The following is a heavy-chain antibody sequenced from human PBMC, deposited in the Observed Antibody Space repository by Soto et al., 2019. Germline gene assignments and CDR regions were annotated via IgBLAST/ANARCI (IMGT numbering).Heavy chain of an antibody. CDR1: GGSISSGYYY. V-gene: IGHV4-30-4*01. D-gene: IGHD1-1*01. Sequence: SETLSLTCSVSGGSISSGYYYWSWIRQPPGKGLEWIGYIYYSGSTYYNPSLKSRVTISVDTSKNQFSLKLSSVTAADTAVYYCARVGGTTGDAFDIWGQGTMVTVSS. J-gene: IGHJ3*02. CDR3: ARVGGTTGDAFDI. CDR2: IYYSGST.